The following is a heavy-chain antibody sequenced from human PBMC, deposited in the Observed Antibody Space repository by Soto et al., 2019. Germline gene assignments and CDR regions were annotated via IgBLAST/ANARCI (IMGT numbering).Heavy chain of an antibody. CDR1: GFTFSSYS. CDR3: ARSPATTPPWFDP. V-gene: IGHV3-21*01. Sequence: EVQLVESGGGLVKPGGSLRLSCAASGFTFSSYSMNWVRQAPGKGLEWVSSISSSSSYIYYADSVKGRFTISRDNAKNSLYLQMNRLRAEDTAVYSGARSPATTPPWFDPWGQGTLVTVSS. CDR2: ISSSSSYI. J-gene: IGHJ5*02. D-gene: IGHD4-17*01.